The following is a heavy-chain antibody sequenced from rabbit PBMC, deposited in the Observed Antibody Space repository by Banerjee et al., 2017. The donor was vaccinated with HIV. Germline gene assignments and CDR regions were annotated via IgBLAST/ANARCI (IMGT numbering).Heavy chain of an antibody. CDR3: ARGSAYAGAGFTYDL. CDR2: IDPLFGTT. D-gene: IGHD4-2*01. J-gene: IGHJ6*01. V-gene: IGHV1S7*01. CDR1: EFDLITYG. Sequence: QLVESGGGLVQPGGSLKLSCKASEFDLITYGMSRVRQPPGKGLEWIGYIDPLFGTTYYANWVNGRFTISSHNAQNTLYLQLNSLTAADTATFFCARGSAYAGAGFTYDLWGPGTLVTVS.